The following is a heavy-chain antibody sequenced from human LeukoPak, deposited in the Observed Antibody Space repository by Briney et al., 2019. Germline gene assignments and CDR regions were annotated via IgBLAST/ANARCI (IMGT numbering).Heavy chain of an antibody. CDR2: ISYDGSNK. D-gene: IGHD1-1*01. CDR1: GFTFSRYA. Sequence: GGSLRLSCAASGFTFSRYAMHWVRQAPGKGLEWVAVISYDGSNKYYAESVKGRFTISRDNSKNILYLQMNSLRAEDTALYYCAKGLERESRLDSWGQGTLVTVSS. CDR3: AKGLERESRLDS. V-gene: IGHV3-30*04. J-gene: IGHJ4*02.